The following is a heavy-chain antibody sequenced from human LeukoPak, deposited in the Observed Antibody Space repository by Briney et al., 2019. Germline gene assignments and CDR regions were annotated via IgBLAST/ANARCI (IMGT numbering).Heavy chain of an antibody. D-gene: IGHD1-26*01. CDR3: AKGDEWELPYYFDY. J-gene: IGHJ4*02. V-gene: IGHV3-23*01. CDR2: ISGSGGST. Sequence: GRSLRLSCAASGFTFSSYAMSWVRQAPGKGLVWVSAISGSGGSTYYADSVKGRFTISRDNSKNTLYLQMNSLRAEDTAVYYCAKGDEWELPYYFDYWGQGTLVTVSS. CDR1: GFTFSSYA.